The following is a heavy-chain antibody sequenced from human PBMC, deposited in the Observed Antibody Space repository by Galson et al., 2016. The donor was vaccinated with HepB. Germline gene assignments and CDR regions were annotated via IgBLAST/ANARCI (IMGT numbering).Heavy chain of an antibody. V-gene: IGHV4-61*01. J-gene: IGHJ3*02. Sequence: ETLSLTCPVSGASVSIGNYYWSWIRQPPGKRLEWIGHIYFSGSTKYNPSLMSRVTISLDTSKNEFSLKLRSVTAADTAMYYCARGTGLDAFHIWGQGTMVTVSS. CDR1: GASVSIGNYY. CDR2: IYFSGST. D-gene: IGHD1-14*01. CDR3: ARGTGLDAFHI.